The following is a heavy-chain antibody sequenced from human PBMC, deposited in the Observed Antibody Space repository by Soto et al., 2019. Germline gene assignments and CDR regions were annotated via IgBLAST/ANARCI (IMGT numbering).Heavy chain of an antibody. CDR3: ARPPEYSGYDKMGDYFDY. Sequence: GGSLRLSCAASGFTFSSYWMSWVRQAPGKGLEWVANIKQDGSEKYYADSVKGRFTISRDNSKNTLYLQMNSLRAEDTAVYYCARPPEYSGYDKMGDYFDYWGQGTLVTVSS. J-gene: IGHJ4*02. CDR1: GFTFSSYW. D-gene: IGHD5-12*01. V-gene: IGHV3-7*02. CDR2: IKQDGSEK.